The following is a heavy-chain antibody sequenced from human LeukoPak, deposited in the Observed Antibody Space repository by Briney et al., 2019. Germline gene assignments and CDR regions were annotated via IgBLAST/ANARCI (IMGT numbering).Heavy chain of an antibody. J-gene: IGHJ4*02. CDR2: INHSGST. CDR3: ARGVYYDSSGYSDY. D-gene: IGHD3-22*01. Sequence: SETLSLTCAVYGGSFNGYYWSWIRQPPGKGLEWIGEINHSGSTNYNPSLKSRVTISVDTSKNQFSLKLSSVTAADTAVYYCARGVYYDSSGYSDYWGQGTLVTVSS. V-gene: IGHV4-34*01. CDR1: GGSFNGYY.